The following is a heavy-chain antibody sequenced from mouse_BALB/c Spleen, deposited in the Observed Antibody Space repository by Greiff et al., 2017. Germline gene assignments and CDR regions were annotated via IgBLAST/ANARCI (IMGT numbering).Heavy chain of an antibody. D-gene: IGHD1-1*01. J-gene: IGHJ4*01. CDR2: ISSGGSYT. CDR3: ARQRDYGSRYGAMDY. Sequence: EVKLVESGGDLVKPGGSLKLSCAASGFTFSSYGMSWVRQTPDKRLEWVATISSGGSYTYYPDSVKGRFTISRDNAKNTLYLQMSSLKSEDTAMYYCARQRDYGSRYGAMDYWGQGTSVTVSS. V-gene: IGHV5-6*01. CDR1: GFTFSSYG.